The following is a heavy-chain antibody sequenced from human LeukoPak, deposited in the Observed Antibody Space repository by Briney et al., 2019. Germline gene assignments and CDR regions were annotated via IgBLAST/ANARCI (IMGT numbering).Heavy chain of an antibody. CDR1: GGSISSYY. D-gene: IGHD3-3*01. Sequence: PSETLSLTXTVSGGSISSYYWSWIRQPPGKGLEWIGEINHSGSTNYNPSLKSRVTISVDTSKNQFSLKLSSVTAADTAVYYCATRESLFLEWLPQGDWGQGTLVTVSS. CDR2: INHSGST. V-gene: IGHV4-34*01. CDR3: ATRESLFLEWLPQGD. J-gene: IGHJ4*02.